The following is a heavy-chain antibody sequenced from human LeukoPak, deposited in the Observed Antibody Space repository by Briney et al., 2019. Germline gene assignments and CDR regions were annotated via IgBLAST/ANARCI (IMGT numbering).Heavy chain of an antibody. CDR3: ARFVRRVYYYYGMDV. D-gene: IGHD3-10*01. J-gene: IGHJ6*02. CDR1: GGSFSGYY. CDR2: INHSGST. Sequence: MPSETLSLTCAVYGGSFSGYYWSWIRQPPGKGLEWIGEINHSGSTNYNPSLKSRVTISVDTSKNQFSLKLSSVTAADTAVYYCARFVRRVYYYYGMDVWGQGTTVTVSS. V-gene: IGHV4-34*01.